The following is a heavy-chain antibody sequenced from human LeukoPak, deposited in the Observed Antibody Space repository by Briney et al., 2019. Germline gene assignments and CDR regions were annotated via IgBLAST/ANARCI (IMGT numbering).Heavy chain of an antibody. D-gene: IGHD1-26*01. CDR3: ARDKVVGATHFDY. J-gene: IGHJ4*02. CDR1: GFTFSSYW. CDR2: IKQDGSDK. V-gene: IGHV3-7*01. Sequence: GGSLRLSRVASGFTFSSYWMSWVRQAPGKGLEWVANIKQDGSDKNYVDSVKGRFTISRDNAKNSLYLQMHSLRAEDTAVYYCARDKVVGATHFDYWGQGTLVTVSS.